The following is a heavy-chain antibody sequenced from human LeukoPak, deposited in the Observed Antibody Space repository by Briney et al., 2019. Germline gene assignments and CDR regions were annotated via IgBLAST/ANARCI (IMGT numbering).Heavy chain of an antibody. D-gene: IGHD3-22*01. CDR1: GGTFSSYA. J-gene: IGHJ4*02. CDR3: AGGDYYDSSGYYRDY. V-gene: IGHV1-69*04. CDR2: IIPILGIA. Sequence: EASVKVSCKASGGTFSSYAISWVRQAPGQELGWMGRIIPILGIANYAQKFQGRVTITADKSTSTAYMELSSLRSEDTAVYYCAGGDYYDSSGYYRDYWGQGTLVTVSS.